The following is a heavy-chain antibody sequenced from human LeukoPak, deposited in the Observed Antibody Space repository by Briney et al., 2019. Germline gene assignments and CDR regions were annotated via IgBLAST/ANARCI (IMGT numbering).Heavy chain of an antibody. J-gene: IGHJ6*03. V-gene: IGHV4-39*01. CDR2: IYSSGSS. Sequence: KSSETLSLTCTVSDYSISSSSHYWVWIRQPPGEGPEWIGSIYSSGSSYYNPSLKSRVTISVDTSKNHFSLKLSSVTAADTAVYYCARHSPASYYYMDVWGKGTTVTISS. CDR1: DYSISSSSHY. CDR3: ARHSPASYYYMDV.